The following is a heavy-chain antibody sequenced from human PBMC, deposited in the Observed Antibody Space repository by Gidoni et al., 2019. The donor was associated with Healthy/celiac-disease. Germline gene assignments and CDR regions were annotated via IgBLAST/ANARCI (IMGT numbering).Heavy chain of an antibody. D-gene: IGHD3-10*01. CDR1: GGSISSYY. J-gene: IGHJ6*02. CDR2: IYYSGST. Sequence: QVQLQESGPGLVKPSETLSLTCTVSGGSISSYYWSWIRQPPGKGLEWIGYIYYSGSTNYNPSLKSRVTISVDTSKNQFSLKLSSVTAADTAVYYCAREGALGRFGGMDVWGQGTTVTVSS. CDR3: AREGALGRFGGMDV. V-gene: IGHV4-59*01.